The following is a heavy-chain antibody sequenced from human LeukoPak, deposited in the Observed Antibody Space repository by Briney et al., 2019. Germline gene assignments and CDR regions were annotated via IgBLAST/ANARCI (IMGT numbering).Heavy chain of an antibody. CDR1: GFTFSSYA. J-gene: IGHJ4*02. D-gene: IGHD3-9*01. CDR2: ISGSGGST. CDR3: AKIRRYFDWPSFDY. V-gene: IGHV3-23*01. Sequence: PGGSLRLSCATSGFTFSSYAMSWVRQAPGKGLEWVSAISGSGGSTYYADSVKGRFTISRDNSKNTLYLQMNSLRAEDTAVYYCAKIRRYFDWPSFDYWGQGTLVTVSS.